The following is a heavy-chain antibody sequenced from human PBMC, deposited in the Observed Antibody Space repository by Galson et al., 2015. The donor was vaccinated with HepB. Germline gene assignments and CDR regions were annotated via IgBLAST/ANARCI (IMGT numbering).Heavy chain of an antibody. Sequence: SLRLSCAASGFTFSSYAMSWVRQAPGKGLEWVSAISGSGGSTYYADSVKGRFTISRDNSKNTLYLQMNSLRAEDTAVYYCALGRYFALGTYWGQGTLVTVSS. CDR2: ISGSGGST. J-gene: IGHJ4*02. D-gene: IGHD3-9*01. CDR3: ALGRYFALGTY. V-gene: IGHV3-23*01. CDR1: GFTFSSYA.